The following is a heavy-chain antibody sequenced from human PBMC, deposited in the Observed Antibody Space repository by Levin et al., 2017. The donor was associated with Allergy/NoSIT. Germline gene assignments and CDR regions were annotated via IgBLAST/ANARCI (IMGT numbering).Heavy chain of an antibody. V-gene: IGHV4-34*01. Sequence: GSLRLSCAVYGGSFSGYYWSWIRQPPGKGLEWIGEINHSGSTNYNPSLKSRVTISVDTSKNQFSLKLSSVTAADTAVYYCARGRPVVRVMITFGGVIAPWADHFDYWGQGTLVTVSS. CDR2: INHSGST. D-gene: IGHD3-16*02. CDR3: ARGRPVVRVMITFGGVIAPWADHFDY. J-gene: IGHJ4*02. CDR1: GGSFSGYY.